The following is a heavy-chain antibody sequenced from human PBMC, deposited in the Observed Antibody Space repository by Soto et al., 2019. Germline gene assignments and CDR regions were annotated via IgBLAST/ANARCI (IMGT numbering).Heavy chain of an antibody. D-gene: IGHD3-3*01. J-gene: IGHJ4*02. Sequence: NPSETLSLTCTVSGGSISSYYWSWIRQPPGKGLEWIGYIYYSGSTNYNPSLKSRVTISVDTSKNQFSLKLSSVTAADTAVYYCARSTYDFWSGYFEYWGQGTLVTVSS. CDR2: IYYSGST. CDR3: ARSTYDFWSGYFEY. CDR1: GGSISSYY. V-gene: IGHV4-59*01.